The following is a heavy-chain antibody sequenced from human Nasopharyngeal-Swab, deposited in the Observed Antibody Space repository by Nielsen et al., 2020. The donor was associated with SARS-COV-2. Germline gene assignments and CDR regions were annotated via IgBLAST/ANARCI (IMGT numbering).Heavy chain of an antibody. CDR1: GFTYNSVN. J-gene: IGHJ4*02. CDR2: ISSSGSTI. CDR3: ARVPRDRSGWHFDY. D-gene: IGHD6-19*01. Sequence: GESLKISCAASGFTYNSVNWIRQAPGKGLEWVSYISSSGSTIYYADSVKGRFTISRDNAKNSLYLQMNSLRAEDTAVYYCARVPRDRSGWHFDYWGQGTLVTVSS. V-gene: IGHV3-48*04.